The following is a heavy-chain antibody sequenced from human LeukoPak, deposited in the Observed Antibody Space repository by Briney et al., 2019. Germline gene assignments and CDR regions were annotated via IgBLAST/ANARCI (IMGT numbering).Heavy chain of an antibody. D-gene: IGHD2-21*02. CDR2: ISGTDRGT. Sequence: GGSLRLSCAPSGFTFSSYIMNWGRQAPGKGLEWVSGISGTDRGTSYTDSVKGGFTISRANSKNTVYLQIARLRAEDTAVYYCAKCLSGSGVCLNFASWGQGILATVSS. J-gene: IGHJ4*02. V-gene: IGHV3-23*01. CDR3: AKCLSGSGVCLNFAS. CDR1: GFTFSSYI.